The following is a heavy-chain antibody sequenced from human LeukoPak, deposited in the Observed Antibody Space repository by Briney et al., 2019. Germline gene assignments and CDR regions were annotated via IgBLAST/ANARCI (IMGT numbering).Heavy chain of an antibody. V-gene: IGHV1-69*05. J-gene: IGHJ4*02. CDR2: IIPIFGTA. CDR3: ARGLFEYSGSPTFDY. CDR1: GGTFSSYA. D-gene: IGHD6-6*01. Sequence: SVKVSCKASGGTFSSYAISWVRQAPGQGLEWMGGIIPIFGTANYAQKFQGRVTITTDESTSTAYMELSSLRSEDTAVYYCARGLFEYSGSPTFDYWGQGPLVTVSS.